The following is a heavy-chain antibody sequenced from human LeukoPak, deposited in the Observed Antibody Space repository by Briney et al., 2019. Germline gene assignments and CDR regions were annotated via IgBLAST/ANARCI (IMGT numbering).Heavy chain of an antibody. CDR2: ISYDGSNK. D-gene: IGHD5-12*01. CDR1: GFTFSSYG. V-gene: IGHV3-30*18. CDR3: AKSGGGYSGYDPYYFDY. Sequence: GGSLRLSCAAFGFTFSSYGMHWVRQAPGKGLEGVAVISYDGSNKYYADSVKGRFTISRDNSKNTLYLQMNGLRAEDTAVYYCAKSGGGYSGYDPYYFDYWGQGTLVTVSS. J-gene: IGHJ4*02.